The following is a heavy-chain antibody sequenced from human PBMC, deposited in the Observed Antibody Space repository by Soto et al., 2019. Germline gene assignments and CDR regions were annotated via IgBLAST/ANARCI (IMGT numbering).Heavy chain of an antibody. CDR2: IYWDDVK. CDR3: AHRGTRAFYDY. V-gene: IGHV2-5*02. D-gene: IGHD2-8*02. Sequence: QITLKESGPTLVKPTQTLTLTCTFSGFSLTTNGVGVGWIRQPPGKALEWLALIYWDDVKRYSPSLKSRLTVTKDTSKNQVVLTMTNMDPVDTATYYCAHRGTRAFYDYWGQGTLVTVSS. J-gene: IGHJ4*02. CDR1: GFSLTTNGVG.